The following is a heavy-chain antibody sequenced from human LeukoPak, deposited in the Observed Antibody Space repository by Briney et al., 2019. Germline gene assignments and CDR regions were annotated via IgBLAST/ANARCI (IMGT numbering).Heavy chain of an antibody. Sequence: SETLSLTCTVSSDSISSYYWSWIRQPPGKGLECIGYVHYSGSTNYNPSLKSRVTMSVDTSNNQFSLKLTSVTAADTAVYYCARGPWYFDLWARGTLVTVSS. CDR3: ARGPWYFDL. CDR1: SDSISSYY. J-gene: IGHJ2*01. V-gene: IGHV4-59*01. CDR2: VHYSGST.